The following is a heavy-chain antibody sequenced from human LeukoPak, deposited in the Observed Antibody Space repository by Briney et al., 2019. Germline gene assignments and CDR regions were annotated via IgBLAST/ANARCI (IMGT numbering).Heavy chain of an antibody. CDR1: GFTFSSYA. J-gene: IGHJ6*02. D-gene: IGHD3-10*01. CDR3: AKVIRGGYGMDV. Sequence: GGSLRLSCAGSGFTFSSYAMSWARQAPGKGLEWVSGISGSGSSTHYADSVKGRFTISRDNAKNSLSLQLNSLRDEDTAVYLCAKVIRGGYGMDVWGQGTTVTVSS. CDR2: ISGSGSST. V-gene: IGHV3-23*01.